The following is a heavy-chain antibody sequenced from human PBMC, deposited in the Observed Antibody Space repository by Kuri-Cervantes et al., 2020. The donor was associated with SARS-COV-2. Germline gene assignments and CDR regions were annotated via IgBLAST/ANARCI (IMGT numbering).Heavy chain of an antibody. CDR3: AYTTVTGYFQH. D-gene: IGHD4-17*01. Sequence: SETLSLTCAVYGGSFSGYYWSWIRQPPGKGLEWIGRIYTGGSTNYNPSLKSRVTISVDTSKNQFSLKLSSVTAADTAVYYCAYTTVTGYFQHWGQGTLVTVSS. CDR2: IYTGGST. V-gene: IGHV4-59*10. J-gene: IGHJ1*01. CDR1: GGSFSGYY.